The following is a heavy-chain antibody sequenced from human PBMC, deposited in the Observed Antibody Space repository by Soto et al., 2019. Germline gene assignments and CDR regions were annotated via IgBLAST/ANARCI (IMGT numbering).Heavy chain of an antibody. CDR3: ARDRYSYDSRAYQGVDWYFDL. Sequence: QPXGSLRLSCAAPGFTFNNYGMHWVRQAPGKGLEWVAVIWYDGSHESYADSVKGRFTISRDNSKNTLYLQMNSLRAEDTAVYYCARDRYSYDSRAYQGVDWYFDLWGRGTLVTVSS. CDR1: GFTFNNYG. D-gene: IGHD3-22*01. J-gene: IGHJ2*01. CDR2: IWYDGSHE. V-gene: IGHV3-33*01.